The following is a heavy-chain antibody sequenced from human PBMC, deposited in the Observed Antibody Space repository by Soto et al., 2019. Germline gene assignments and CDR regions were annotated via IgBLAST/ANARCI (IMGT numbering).Heavy chain of an antibody. J-gene: IGHJ5*02. Sequence: PGGSLRLSCAASGFTFDSYAMTWVRLTPGKGLEWVSTISGSGAMTYHADSVKGRFTVSRDNSRNTLYLQMNGLSAEDTAIYYCAKNFGYSYSYDMGDTWGQGTMVTVYS. V-gene: IGHV3-23*01. CDR3: AKNFGYSYSYDMGDT. CDR2: ISGSGAMT. CDR1: GFTFDSYA. D-gene: IGHD5-18*01.